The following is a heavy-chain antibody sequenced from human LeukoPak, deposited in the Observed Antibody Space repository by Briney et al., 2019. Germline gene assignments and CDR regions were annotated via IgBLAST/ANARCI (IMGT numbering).Heavy chain of an antibody. CDR1: GFTFRTYA. J-gene: IGHJ6*04. V-gene: IGHV3-23*01. Sequence: GGSLRLSCAASGFTFRTYAMSWVRQAPGKGLEWVSSISGSGGSTYYADSVKGRFTISRDNSKNTLYLQMNSLRAEDTAVYYCAKDYIVVVPAAMGTDGMDVWGKGTTVTVSS. CDR3: AKDYIVVVPAAMGTDGMDV. CDR2: ISGSGGST. D-gene: IGHD2-2*01.